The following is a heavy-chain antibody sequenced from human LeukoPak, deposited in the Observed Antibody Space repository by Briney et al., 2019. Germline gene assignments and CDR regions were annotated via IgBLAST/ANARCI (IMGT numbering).Heavy chain of an antibody. CDR1: GFTFSSYA. J-gene: IGHJ4*02. V-gene: IGHV3-23*01. CDR2: IAGSGATT. Sequence: GGSLRLSCVASGFTFSSYAMSWVRQAPGKGLEWVSTIAGSGATTYYADSVKGRFTISRDNSKNTLYLQMNSLRAEDTAVYYCAKAPYSSSWYCFDYWGQGTLVTVSS. CDR3: AKAPYSSSWYCFDY. D-gene: IGHD6-13*01.